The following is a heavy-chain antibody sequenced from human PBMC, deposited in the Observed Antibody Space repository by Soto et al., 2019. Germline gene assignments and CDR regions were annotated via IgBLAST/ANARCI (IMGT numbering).Heavy chain of an antibody. V-gene: IGHV3-74*01. J-gene: IGHJ4*01. CDR2: MNSDVSST. CDR3: ARVSGYFSPYDY. D-gene: IGHD1-26*01. CDR1: GFTFSSYW. Sequence: GGSLRLSCAASGFTFSSYWMHWVRQASGKGLVWVSRMNSDVSSTTYADSVKGRFTISRDNARNTLYLQMNSLRAEDTAVYCCARVSGYFSPYDYWGQGTLVTVSS.